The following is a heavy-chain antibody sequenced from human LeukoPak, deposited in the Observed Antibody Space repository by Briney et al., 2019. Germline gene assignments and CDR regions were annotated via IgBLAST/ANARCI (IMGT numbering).Heavy chain of an antibody. D-gene: IGHD2-2*01. V-gene: IGHV4-59*01. CDR2: VSYSGNS. Sequence: SSETLSLTCTVSGGSIRSYYWNWIRQPPGKELEWIGYVSYSGNSNYNPSLRSRVTISLDTPKNQASLKLTSVTAADTAVYYCALAASTWGYFDPWGQGILVTVSS. J-gene: IGHJ5*02. CDR3: ALAASTWGYFDP. CDR1: GGSIRSYY.